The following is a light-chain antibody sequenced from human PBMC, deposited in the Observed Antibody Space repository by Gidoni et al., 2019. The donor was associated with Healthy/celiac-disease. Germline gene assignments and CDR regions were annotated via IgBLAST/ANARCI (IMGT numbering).Light chain of an antibody. Sequence: DIQMTQSPSTLSASVGDRVTITCRDSQSISSWLAWYQQTPGKAPNLLIYDPSSLESGVPSRFSGSGSGTEFTFTISSLQPDDFATYYCQQYNSYSRTFGQGTKVEIK. J-gene: IGKJ1*01. CDR3: QQYNSYSRT. CDR1: QSISSW. V-gene: IGKV1-5*01. CDR2: DPS.